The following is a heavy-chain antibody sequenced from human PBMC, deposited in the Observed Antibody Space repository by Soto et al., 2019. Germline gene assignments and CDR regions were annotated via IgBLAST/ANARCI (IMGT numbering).Heavy chain of an antibody. D-gene: IGHD6-13*01. CDR3: ARDSSSRIYYYYYYMDV. Sequence: SVKVSCKASGGTFSSYTISWVRQAPGQGLEWMGRIIPILGIANYAQKFQGRVTITADKSTSTAYMELSSLRSEDTAVYYCARDSSSRIYYYYYYMDVWGKGTTVTVSS. J-gene: IGHJ6*03. CDR1: GGTFSSYT. CDR2: IIPILGIA. V-gene: IGHV1-69*04.